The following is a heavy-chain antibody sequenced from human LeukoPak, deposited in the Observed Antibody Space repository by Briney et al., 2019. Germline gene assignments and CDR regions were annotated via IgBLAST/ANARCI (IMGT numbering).Heavy chain of an antibody. D-gene: IGHD3-9*01. Sequence: SVKVSCKASGGTFSGYTISWVRQAPGQGLEWMGRIIPILGIANYAQKFQGRVTITADKSTSTAYMELSSLGSEDTAVYYCARGVPSDYDILTGSYYFDYWGQGTLVTVSS. CDR1: GGTFSGYT. V-gene: IGHV1-69*02. CDR2: IIPILGIA. CDR3: ARGVPSDYDILTGSYYFDY. J-gene: IGHJ4*02.